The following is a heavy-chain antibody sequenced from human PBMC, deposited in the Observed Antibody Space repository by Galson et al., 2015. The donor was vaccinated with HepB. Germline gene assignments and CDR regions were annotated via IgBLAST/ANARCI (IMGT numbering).Heavy chain of an antibody. CDR2: ISGSGGST. V-gene: IGHV3-23*01. D-gene: IGHD6-19*01. J-gene: IGHJ4*02. CDR1: GFTFSSYA. CDR3: AKAYTSGWYFDY. Sequence: SLRLSCAASGFTFSSYAMSWVRQAPGKGLEWVSGISGSGGSTYYADSVRGRFSISRDNSKNTLYLQMNSLRAEDTAVYYCAKAYTSGWYFDYWGQGTLVTVSS.